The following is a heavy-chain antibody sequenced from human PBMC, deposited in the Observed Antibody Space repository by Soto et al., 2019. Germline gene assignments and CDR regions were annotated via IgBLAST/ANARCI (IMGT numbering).Heavy chain of an antibody. CDR1: GFPFRSYA. J-gene: IGHJ6*03. D-gene: IGHD6-13*01. CDR3: AKVAAVLYYMDV. V-gene: IGHV3-23*01. CDR2: ISGSGGST. Sequence: VGSLRLSCTSSGFPFRSYAMSWVRQAPGKGLEWVSAISGSGGSTYYADSVKGRFTISRDNSKNTLYLQMNSLRAEDTAVYYCAKVAAVLYYMDVWGKGTTLTVSS.